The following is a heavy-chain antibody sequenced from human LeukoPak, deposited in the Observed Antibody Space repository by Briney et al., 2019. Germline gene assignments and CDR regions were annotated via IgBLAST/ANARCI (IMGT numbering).Heavy chain of an antibody. J-gene: IGHJ4*02. V-gene: IGHV1-18*01. CDR1: GYSFTSYG. CDR3: ANGFTYYYESSSYPILGY. CDR2: ISAYNGNT. Sequence: ASVKVSCKGSGYSFTSYGITWVRQAPGQGLEWMGWISAYNGNTNYAQKLQDRVTMTTDTPTSTAYMELRSLRSDDTAVYYCANGFTYYYESSSYPILGYWGQGTLVTVSS. D-gene: IGHD3-22*01.